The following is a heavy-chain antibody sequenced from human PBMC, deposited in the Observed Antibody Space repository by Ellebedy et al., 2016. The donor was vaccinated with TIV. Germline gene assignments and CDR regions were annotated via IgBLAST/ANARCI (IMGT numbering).Heavy chain of an antibody. J-gene: IGHJ2*01. CDR3: ARQRRYYDSSGYSHWYFDL. Sequence: SETLSLTCTVSGGSISSSSYYWGWIRQSPGKGLEWIGSIYYSGSTYYNPSLKSRITISVDTSKNQFSLKLSSVTTADTAMYYCARQRRYYDSSGYSHWYFDLWGRGTLVTVSS. V-gene: IGHV4-39*07. D-gene: IGHD3-22*01. CDR2: IYYSGST. CDR1: GGSISSSSYY.